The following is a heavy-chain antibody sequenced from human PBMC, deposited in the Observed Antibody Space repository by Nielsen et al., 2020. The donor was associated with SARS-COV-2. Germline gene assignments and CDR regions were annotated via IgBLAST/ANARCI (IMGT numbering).Heavy chain of an antibody. CDR2: FDPEDGET. Sequence: ASVKVSCKASGYTFTVYYMHWVRQAPGQGLEWMGGFDPEDGETIYAQKFQGRVTMTEDTSTDTAYMELSSLRSEDTAVYYCATALVLSSGYQYYYGMDVWGQGTTVTVSS. D-gene: IGHD3-22*01. CDR3: ATALVLSSGYQYYYGMDV. V-gene: IGHV1-24*01. CDR1: GYTFTVYY. J-gene: IGHJ6*02.